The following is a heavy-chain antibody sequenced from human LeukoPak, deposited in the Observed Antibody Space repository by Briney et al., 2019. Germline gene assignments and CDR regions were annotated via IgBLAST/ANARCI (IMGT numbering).Heavy chain of an antibody. V-gene: IGHV4-39*07. CDR3: ARGRVFRSIAAADSRKRGFDY. CDR1: GGSISSSSYY. J-gene: IGHJ4*02. Sequence: PSETLSLTCTVSGGSISSSSYYWGWIRQPPGKGLEWIGSIYYSGSTYYNPSLKSRVTISVDTSKNQFSLKLSSVTAADTAVYYCARGRVFRSIAAADSRKRGFDYWGQGTLVTVSS. CDR2: IYYSGST. D-gene: IGHD6-13*01.